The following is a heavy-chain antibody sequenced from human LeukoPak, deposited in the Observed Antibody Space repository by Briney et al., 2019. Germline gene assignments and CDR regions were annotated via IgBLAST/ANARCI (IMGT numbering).Heavy chain of an antibody. Sequence: PSETLSLTCTVSGGSISNYYWSWIRQPPGKGLEWIGYIYYSGSTNYNPSLKSRVTISVDTSKNQFSLKLSSVTAADTAVYYCARESYYDSSGYSFDYWGQGTLVTVSS. D-gene: IGHD3-22*01. CDR1: GGSISNYY. CDR3: ARESYYDSSGYSFDY. J-gene: IGHJ4*02. V-gene: IGHV4-59*12. CDR2: IYYSGST.